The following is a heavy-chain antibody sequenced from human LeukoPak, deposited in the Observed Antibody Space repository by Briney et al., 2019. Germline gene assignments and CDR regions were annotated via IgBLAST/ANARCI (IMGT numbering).Heavy chain of an antibody. CDR2: ISWNSGSI. Sequence: GGSLRLSCAASGFTFDDYAMHWVRQAPGKGLEWVSGISWNSGSIGYADPVKGRFTISRDNAKNSLYLQMNSLRAEDTALYYCAKAPGIVGATGAFDIWGQGTMVTVSS. CDR3: AKAPGIVGATGAFDI. D-gene: IGHD1-26*01. V-gene: IGHV3-9*01. CDR1: GFTFDDYA. J-gene: IGHJ3*02.